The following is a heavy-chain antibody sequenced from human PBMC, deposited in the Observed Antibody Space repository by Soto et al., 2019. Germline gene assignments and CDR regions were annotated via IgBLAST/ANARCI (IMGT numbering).Heavy chain of an antibody. CDR2: IIPIFGTA. CDR1: GGTFSSYA. V-gene: IGHV1-69*06. J-gene: IGHJ2*01. CDR3: ARDMDSSSSWYFDL. Sequence: SVKVSCKASGGTFSSYAISWVRQAPGQGLEWMGGIIPIFGTANYAQKFQGRVTITADKSTSTAYMELSSLRSEDTAVYYCARDMDSSSSWYFDLWGRGTLVTVSS. D-gene: IGHD6-13*01.